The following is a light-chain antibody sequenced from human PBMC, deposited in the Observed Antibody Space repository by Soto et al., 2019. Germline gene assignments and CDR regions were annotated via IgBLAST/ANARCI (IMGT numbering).Light chain of an antibody. CDR1: QSVSSSY. J-gene: IGKJ1*01. Sequence: EIVLTQSPGTLSLSPGERATLSCRASQSVSSSYLAWYQQKPGQAPSLLIYGASTRATGIPARFSGSGSGTEFTLTIRSLQSEDFAVYYCQQYNNWPGVTFGQGTKVDIK. CDR3: QQYNNWPGVT. V-gene: IGKV3-15*01. CDR2: GAS.